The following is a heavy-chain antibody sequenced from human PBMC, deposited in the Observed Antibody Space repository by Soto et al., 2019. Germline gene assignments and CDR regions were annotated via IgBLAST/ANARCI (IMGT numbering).Heavy chain of an antibody. J-gene: IGHJ4*02. CDR3: ARSSGGSSWYPPDY. V-gene: IGHV3-30*03. D-gene: IGHD6-13*01. CDR2: VANDGSNQ. CDR1: GFTFSSYG. Sequence: QVQLVESGGGVVQPGRSLRLSCAASGFTFSSYGMQWVRQSPGEGPEWVAIVANDGSNQYYAESVKGRFTISRDNSKTTVFLEMDSLRPEVTAVYYCARSSGGSSWYPPDYWGQGTLVTVSS.